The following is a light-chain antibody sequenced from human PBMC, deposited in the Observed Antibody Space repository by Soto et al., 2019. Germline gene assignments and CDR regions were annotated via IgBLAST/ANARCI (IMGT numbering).Light chain of an antibody. Sequence: QSALTQPPSASGSPGQSVTISCTGTSSDVGGYNYVSWYQQHPGKAPKLMIYEVTKWPSGVPDRFSGSKSGNTASLTVSGLQAEDEDDYYCSSYAGSNNLVFGGGTKLTVL. V-gene: IGLV2-8*01. CDR2: EVT. CDR3: SSYAGSNNLV. J-gene: IGLJ3*02. CDR1: SSDVGGYNY.